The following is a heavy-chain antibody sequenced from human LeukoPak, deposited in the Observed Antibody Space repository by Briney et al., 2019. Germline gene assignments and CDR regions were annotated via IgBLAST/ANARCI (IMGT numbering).Heavy chain of an antibody. CDR3: ARDSPLYGILTGYPLYYYYYGMDV. V-gene: IGHV3-33*01. CDR1: GFTFSSYG. J-gene: IGHJ6*04. CDR2: IWYDGSNK. Sequence: GGSLRLSCAASGFTFSSYGMHWVRQAPGKGLEWVAVIWYDGSNKYYADSVKGRFTISRDNSKNTLYLQMNSLRAEDTAVYYCARDSPLYGILTGYPLYYYYYGMDVWGKGTTVTVSS. D-gene: IGHD3-9*01.